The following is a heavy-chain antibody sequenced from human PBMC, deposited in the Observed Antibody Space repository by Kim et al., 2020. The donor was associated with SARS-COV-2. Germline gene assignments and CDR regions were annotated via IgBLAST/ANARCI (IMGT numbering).Heavy chain of an antibody. CDR2: IIPIFGTA. CDR1: GGTFSSYA. D-gene: IGHD3-10*01. Sequence: SVKVSCKASGGTFSSYAISWVRQAPGQGLEWMGGIIPIFGTANYAQKFQGRVTITADESTSTAYMELSSLRSEDTAVYYCAREIRRGNQRYYYYYGMDVWGQGTTVTVSS. V-gene: IGHV1-69*13. J-gene: IGHJ6*02. CDR3: AREIRRGNQRYYYYYGMDV.